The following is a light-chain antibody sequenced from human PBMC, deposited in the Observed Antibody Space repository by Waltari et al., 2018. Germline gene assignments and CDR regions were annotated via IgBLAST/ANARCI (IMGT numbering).Light chain of an antibody. CDR1: SGDIGRYNY. CDR3: SSYTSSSPLVV. J-gene: IGLJ2*01. CDR2: DVS. V-gene: IGLV2-14*03. Sequence: QSVLTQPASVSGSPGQSITISCTGTSGDIGRYNYVSWYQQHPGKVPKLMIHDVSERPSGFSDRCSGSKSGNTASLTISGLQAEDEADYYCSSYTSSSPLVVFGGGTKLTVL.